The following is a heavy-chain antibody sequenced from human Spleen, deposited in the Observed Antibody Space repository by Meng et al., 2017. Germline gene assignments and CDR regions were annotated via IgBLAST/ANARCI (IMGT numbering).Heavy chain of an antibody. CDR1: GGSFSGYY. CDR3: ARGGYDNGGSRYMVFDY. D-gene: IGHD4-23*01. CDR2: IYHSGST. J-gene: IGHJ4*02. Sequence: QVQLQQWGAGLLKPSETLSLTCTVYGGSFSGYYWNWIRQPPGKGLEWIGHIYHSGSTQYNPSLKSRVTMSVDTSKNQFSLKLSSVTAADTAVYYCARGGYDNGGSRYMVFDYWGQGTLVTVSS. V-gene: IGHV4-34*01.